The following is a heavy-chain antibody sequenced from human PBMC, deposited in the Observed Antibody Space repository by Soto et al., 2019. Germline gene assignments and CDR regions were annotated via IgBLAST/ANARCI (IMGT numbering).Heavy chain of an antibody. D-gene: IGHD6-19*01. V-gene: IGHV4-34*01. CDR2: INHSGST. CDR3: ASSGWYRGY. J-gene: IGHJ4*02. Sequence: QVQLQQWGAGLLKPSETLSLTCAVYGGPFSGYYWSWIRQSPGKGLEWIGEINHSGSTNYNPSLKSRVTISVDTFKNQFSLKLSSVTAADTAVYYCASSGWYRGYWGQGILVTVSS. CDR1: GGPFSGYY.